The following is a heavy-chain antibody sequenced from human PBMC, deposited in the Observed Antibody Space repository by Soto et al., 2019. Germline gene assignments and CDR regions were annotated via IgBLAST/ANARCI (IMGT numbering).Heavy chain of an antibody. Sequence: QVQLQESGPGLVKPSETLSLTCTVSGGSISSYYWSWIRQPPGKGLEWIGYIYYSGSTNYNPSLKSRVTISVDTSKNQFSLKLSSVTAADTAVYYCARRGYSYATGWFDPWGQGTLVTVSS. J-gene: IGHJ5*02. V-gene: IGHV4-59*08. CDR1: GGSISSYY. CDR2: IYYSGST. D-gene: IGHD5-18*01. CDR3: ARRGYSYATGWFDP.